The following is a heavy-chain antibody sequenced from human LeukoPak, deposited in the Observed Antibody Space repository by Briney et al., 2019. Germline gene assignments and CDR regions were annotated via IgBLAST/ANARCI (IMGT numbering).Heavy chain of an antibody. J-gene: IGHJ4*02. CDR1: GSRFTNYW. D-gene: IGHD1-26*01. CDR3: AGQYSGSYYRPYYFDS. CDR2: IHPGDSDT. V-gene: IGHV5-51*01. Sequence: GESLQISCKASGSRFTNYWIGWVRQLPGKGLEWMGVIHPGDSDTKYSPSFEGQVTISADRSINTAYLQWSSLKASDTAKYFCAGQYSGSYYRPYYFDSWGQGTLVTVSS.